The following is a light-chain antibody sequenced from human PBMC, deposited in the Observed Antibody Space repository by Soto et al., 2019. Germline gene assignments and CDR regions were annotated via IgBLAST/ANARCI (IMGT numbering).Light chain of an antibody. CDR2: DAS. Sequence: DIQMTQSPSTLSASVGDRVTITCRASQSISSWLAWYQQKPGKAPKPLIYDASSLESGVPSRFSGSGSGTEFTLTISSLQPEDVATYYCQKYNSAPWTFGQGTKVDI. V-gene: IGKV1-5*01. CDR3: QKYNSAPWT. J-gene: IGKJ1*01. CDR1: QSISSW.